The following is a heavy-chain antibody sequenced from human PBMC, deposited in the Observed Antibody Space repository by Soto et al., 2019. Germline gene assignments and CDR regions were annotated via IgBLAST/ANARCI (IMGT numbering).Heavy chain of an antibody. CDR2: ISNSGGLT. V-gene: IGHV3-23*01. CDR3: AKDAPWRGRNFDY. CDR1: GFTFSSFA. Sequence: EVQLLESGGALVQPGGSPRLSCAASGFTFSSFAMHWVRQAPGKGLQWLSLISNSGGLTYYADSVKGRFTISRDNSKNTLYLQMKSLTAADTAVYFCAKDAPWRGRNFDYWGQGTQVTVSS. D-gene: IGHD3-10*01. J-gene: IGHJ4*02.